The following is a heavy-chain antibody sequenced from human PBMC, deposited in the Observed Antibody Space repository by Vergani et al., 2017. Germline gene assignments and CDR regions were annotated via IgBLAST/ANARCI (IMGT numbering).Heavy chain of an antibody. CDR3: VRVPLIMIGSGNYGINSYHGMYV. CDR2: VNQDGSEN. Sequence: EGQLVESGGDWVQRGGSLRLSCAASGFISSSYWMSWVRQAPGKGLEWVANVNQDGSENYYVDSVRGRFTISRDNAKNSIYLQRNSLRAEDTAVYFCVRVPLIMIGSGNYGINSYHGMYVWGQGTTVIVSS. CDR1: GFISSSYW. J-gene: IGHJ6*02. D-gene: IGHD3-10*01. V-gene: IGHV3-7*01.